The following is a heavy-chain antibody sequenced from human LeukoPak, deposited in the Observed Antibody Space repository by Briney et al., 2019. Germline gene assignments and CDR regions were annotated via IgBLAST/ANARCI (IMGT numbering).Heavy chain of an antibody. CDR3: AGGTEIAAAFDY. CDR2: ISYDGSNK. CDR1: GFTFSSYA. D-gene: IGHD6-13*01. Sequence: PGRSLRLSSAASGFTFSSYAMHWVRQAPGKGLEWVAVISYDGSNKYYADSVKGRFTISRDNSKNMLYLQMNSLRAEDTAVYYCAGGTEIAAAFDYWGQGTLVTVSS. J-gene: IGHJ4*02. V-gene: IGHV3-30-3*01.